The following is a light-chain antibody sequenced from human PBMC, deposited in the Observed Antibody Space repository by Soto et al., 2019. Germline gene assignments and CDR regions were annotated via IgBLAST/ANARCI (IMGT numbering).Light chain of an antibody. Sequence: AIRMTQSPSSLSASTGDRVTITCRASHGISSYLAWYQQKPGKAPKLLIYAASTLQSGVPSRFSGSGSGTDFTLTISCLQSEDFATYYCQQYYSFMYTFGQGTKLEIK. CDR1: HGISSY. V-gene: IGKV1-8*01. J-gene: IGKJ2*01. CDR3: QQYYSFMYT. CDR2: AAS.